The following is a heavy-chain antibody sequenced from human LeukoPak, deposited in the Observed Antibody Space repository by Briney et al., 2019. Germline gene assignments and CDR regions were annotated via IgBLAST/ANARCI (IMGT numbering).Heavy chain of an antibody. J-gene: IGHJ4*02. V-gene: IGHV3-11*06. CDR3: AKTRLARYYYGSGSTGAFDY. CDR2: ISSSSSYT. D-gene: IGHD3-10*01. Sequence: GGSLRLSCAASGFTFSDYYMSWIRQAPGKGLEWVSYISSSSSYTNYADSVKGRFTISIDNAKNSLYLQMNSLRAEDTAVYYCAKTRLARYYYGSGSTGAFDYWGQGTLVTVSS. CDR1: GFTFSDYY.